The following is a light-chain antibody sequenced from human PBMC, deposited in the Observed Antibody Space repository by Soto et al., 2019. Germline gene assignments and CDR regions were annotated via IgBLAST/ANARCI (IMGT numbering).Light chain of an antibody. CDR3: QQWT. CDR2: GAS. CDR1: QSVSSN. V-gene: IGKV3-15*01. Sequence: EIVMTQSPATLSVSPGERATLSCRASQSVSSNLAWYQQKPGQAPRLLIYGASTRATGIPARFSGSGSGTEFTLTISSLQSEDFAVYYCQQWTFGQGTKV. J-gene: IGKJ1*01.